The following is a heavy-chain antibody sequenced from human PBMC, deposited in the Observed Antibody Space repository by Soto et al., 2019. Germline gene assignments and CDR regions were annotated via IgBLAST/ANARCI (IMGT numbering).Heavy chain of an antibody. D-gene: IGHD2-15*01. Sequence: PGGSLRLSCAASGFTFSSYWMHWVRQAAGKGLVWVSRINSDGSTTNYADSVKGRFTISRDNAKNTLYLQMNSLRAEDTAVYYCAKDRDIVVVVAAFDYWGQGTLVTVSS. CDR2: INSDGSTT. CDR1: GFTFSSYW. CDR3: AKDRDIVVVVAAFDY. V-gene: IGHV3-74*01. J-gene: IGHJ4*02.